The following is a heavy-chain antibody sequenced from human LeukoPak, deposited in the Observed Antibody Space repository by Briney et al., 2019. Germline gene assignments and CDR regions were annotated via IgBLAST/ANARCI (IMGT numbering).Heavy chain of an antibody. V-gene: IGHV3-30*04. CDR3: ARDMSSSWYPDY. J-gene: IGHJ4*02. CDR2: ISYDGSNE. D-gene: IGHD6-13*01. CDR1: GFTFSSYA. Sequence: GGSLRLSCAASGFTFSSYAMHWVRQAPGKGLEWVAVISYDGSNEYYADSVKGRFTISRDKSKNTLSLQMNGLRVEDTAVYYCARDMSSSWYPDYWGQGTLVTVSS.